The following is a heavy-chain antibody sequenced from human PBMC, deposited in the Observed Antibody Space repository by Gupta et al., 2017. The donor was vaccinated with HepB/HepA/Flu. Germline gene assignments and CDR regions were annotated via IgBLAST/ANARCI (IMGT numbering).Heavy chain of an antibody. CDR2: SRTKAYNYRT. CDR3: ARLRDDSGSNGMDV. Sequence: EVQLVESGGGLVQPGGSLRLSCAASGLTFSDQYMEWVRQAPGKGLEWVGRSRTKAYNYRTDYGASVKGRFTISRDDSMNSLFLQMNSLKTEDTAVYYCARLRDDSGSNGMDVWGQGTKVSVSS. D-gene: IGHD6-19*01. V-gene: IGHV3-72*01. CDR1: GLTFSDQY. J-gene: IGHJ6*02.